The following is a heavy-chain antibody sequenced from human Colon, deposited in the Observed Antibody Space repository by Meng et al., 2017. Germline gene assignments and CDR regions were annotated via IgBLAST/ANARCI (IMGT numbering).Heavy chain of an antibody. CDR2: IRNAGNGYTT. D-gene: IGHD2-15*01. CDR1: GFTFSDHY. CDR3: TRGFCSGCTCYLGDS. Sequence: GGSLRLSCAASGFTFSDHYMDWVRQAPGKGLEWVGRIRNAGNGYTTDYAASVSGRFTISRDDSNKSLYLQMNTLKTEDTAVYYCTRGFCSGCTCYLGDSWGQGTLVTVSS. J-gene: IGHJ4*02. V-gene: IGHV3-72*01.